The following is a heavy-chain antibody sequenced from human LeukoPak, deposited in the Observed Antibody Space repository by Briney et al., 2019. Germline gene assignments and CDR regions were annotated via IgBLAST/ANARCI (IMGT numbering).Heavy chain of an antibody. V-gene: IGHV4-59*08. CDR3: ARVGIPRRNPLDY. Sequence: SETLSLTCTVSGGSISSYYWSWIRQPPGKGLEWIGYIYYSGSTNYKPSLKSRVTISVDTSKNQFSLKLSSVTAADTAVYYCARVGIPRRNPLDYWGQGTLVTVSS. J-gene: IGHJ4*02. D-gene: IGHD2-21*01. CDR1: GGSISSYY. CDR2: IYYSGST.